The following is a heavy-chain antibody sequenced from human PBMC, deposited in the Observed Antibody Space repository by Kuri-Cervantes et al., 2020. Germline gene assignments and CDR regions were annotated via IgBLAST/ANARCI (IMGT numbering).Heavy chain of an antibody. J-gene: IGHJ4*02. D-gene: IGHD1-26*01. Sequence: GESLKISCAASGFTFSSYAMHWVRQAPGKGLQWVAFISYDGSNKYYADSVKGRFAISRDNSKNTLYLQMSSLRAEDTAVYYCAKDGAKWARYYFDYWGQGTLVTVSS. V-gene: IGHV3-30*15. CDR2: ISYDGSNK. CDR1: GFTFSSYA. CDR3: AKDGAKWARYYFDY.